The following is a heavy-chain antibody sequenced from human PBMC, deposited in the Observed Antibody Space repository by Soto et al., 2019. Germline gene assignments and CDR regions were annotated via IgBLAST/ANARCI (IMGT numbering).Heavy chain of an antibody. D-gene: IGHD4-17*01. CDR1: GFTFRGYA. CDR2: ISAAGGGT. J-gene: IGHJ3*02. Sequence: EVQLLESGGGLVQPGGSLRLSCAASGFTFRGYAMSWVRQAPGKGPEWVSSISAAGGGTYYADSVKGRFTISRDNSRATVFLQMNSLRAEDTALYYCAKDPNGDYVGAFDIWGQGTVVTVSS. V-gene: IGHV3-23*01. CDR3: AKDPNGDYVGAFDI.